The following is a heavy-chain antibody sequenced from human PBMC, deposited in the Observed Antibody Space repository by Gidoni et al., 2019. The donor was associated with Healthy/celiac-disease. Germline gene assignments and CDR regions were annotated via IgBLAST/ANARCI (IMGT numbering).Heavy chain of an antibody. CDR1: GYSFTSYW. CDR2: IYPGDSDT. CDR3: ARALYCSSTSCWEAELSFDY. J-gene: IGHJ4*02. Sequence: EVQLVQSGAEVKKPGESLKISCKGSGYSFTSYWIGWVRQMPGKGLEWMGIIYPGDSDTRYSPSVQGQVTISADKSISTAYLQWSSLKASDTAMYYCARALYCSSTSCWEAELSFDYWGQGTLVTVSS. V-gene: IGHV5-51*03. D-gene: IGHD2-2*01.